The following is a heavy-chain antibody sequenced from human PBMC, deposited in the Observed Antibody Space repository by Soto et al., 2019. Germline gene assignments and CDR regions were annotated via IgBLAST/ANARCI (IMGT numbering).Heavy chain of an antibody. CDR3: ARYCSGGSCYPFDF. D-gene: IGHD2-15*01. CDR1: GGSISSGDYY. V-gene: IGHV4-30-4*01. CDR2: IYYSGST. J-gene: IGHJ4*02. Sequence: SETLYLTCTVSGGSISSGDYYWSWIRQPPGKGLEWIGYIYYSGSTYYNPSLKSRVTISVDTSKNQFSLKLSSVTTADTAVYYCARYCSGGSCYPFDFWGQGTLVTVSS.